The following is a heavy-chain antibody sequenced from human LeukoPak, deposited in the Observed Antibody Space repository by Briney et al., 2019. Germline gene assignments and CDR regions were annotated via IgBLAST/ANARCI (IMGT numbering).Heavy chain of an antibody. CDR1: GYSISSGYY. CDR3: ARGYGSATKEAFDI. CDR2: IYHSGST. V-gene: IGHV4-38-2*02. J-gene: IGHJ3*02. D-gene: IGHD3-10*01. Sequence: SETLSLTCTVSGYSISSGYYWGWIRQPPGKGLEWIGSIYHSGSTYYNPPLKSRVTISVDTSKNQFSLKLSSVTAADTAVYYCARGYGSATKEAFDIWGQGTMVTVSS.